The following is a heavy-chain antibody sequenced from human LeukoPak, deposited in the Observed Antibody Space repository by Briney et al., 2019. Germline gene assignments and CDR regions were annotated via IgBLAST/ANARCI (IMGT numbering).Heavy chain of an antibody. V-gene: IGHV3-21*04. CDR3: AKEYDTPPDAFDI. D-gene: IGHD3-9*01. CDR2: ISSSSSYI. CDR1: GFTFSSYS. Sequence: PGGSLRLSCAASGFTFSSYSMNWVRQAPGKGLEWVSSISSSSSYIYYADSVNGRFTISRDNAKNTLYLQMHSLRDDDTAVYYCAKEYDTPPDAFDIWGQGTMVTVSS. J-gene: IGHJ3*02.